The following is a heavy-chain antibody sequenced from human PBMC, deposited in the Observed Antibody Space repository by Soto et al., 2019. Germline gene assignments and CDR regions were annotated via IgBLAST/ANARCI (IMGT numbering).Heavy chain of an antibody. D-gene: IGHD3-22*01. CDR1: GFTFSSYW. CDR3: ARVPDPTMIVVVIASDAFDI. Sequence: GGSLRLSCAASGFTFSSYWMHWVRQAPGKGLVWVSRINSDGSSTSYADSVKGRFTISRDNAKNTLYLQMNSLRAEDTAVYYCARVPDPTMIVVVIASDAFDIWGQGTMVTVSS. CDR2: INSDGSST. V-gene: IGHV3-74*01. J-gene: IGHJ3*02.